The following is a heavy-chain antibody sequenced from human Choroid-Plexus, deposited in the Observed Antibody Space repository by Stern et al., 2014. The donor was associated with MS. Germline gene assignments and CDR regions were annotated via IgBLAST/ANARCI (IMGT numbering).Heavy chain of an antibody. Sequence: VQLVESGGGVVQPGRPLRLSCVASGFTFGSCAMHWVRQAPGKGLEWVAGVSYDGSNKYYADSGKGRFTISRDNSQNTLYMQMSSLRPEDTAVYYCAKDRQYLTYFCDHWGQGSLVTVSS. CDR1: GFTFGSCA. J-gene: IGHJ5*02. CDR3: AKDRQYLTYFCDH. V-gene: IGHV3-30*18. CDR2: VSYDGSNK. D-gene: IGHD2/OR15-2a*01.